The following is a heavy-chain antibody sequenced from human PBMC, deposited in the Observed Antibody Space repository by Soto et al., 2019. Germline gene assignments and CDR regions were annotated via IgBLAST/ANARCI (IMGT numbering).Heavy chain of an antibody. J-gene: IGHJ4*02. CDR3: VKDDHYYDFPHPGY. CDR2: ISSNGGST. D-gene: IGHD3-22*01. V-gene: IGHV3-64D*06. Sequence: GGSLRLSCSASGFTFSSYAMHWVRQAPGKGLEYVPAISSNGGSTYYADSVKGRFTISRDNSKNTLYLQMSSLRAEDTAVYYCVKDDHYYDFPHPGYWGQGTLVTVSS. CDR1: GFTFSSYA.